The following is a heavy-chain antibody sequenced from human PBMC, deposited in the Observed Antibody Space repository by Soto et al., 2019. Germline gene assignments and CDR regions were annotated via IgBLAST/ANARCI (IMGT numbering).Heavy chain of an antibody. D-gene: IGHD6-19*01. V-gene: IGHV3-33*01. CDR2: IWYDGRNK. Sequence: QVQLVESGGGVVQPGRSLRLSCAASGFTFSSHAMHWVRQAPGKGLEWVAVIWYDGRNKYYADSVKGRFTISRDNSKNTLYLEMNSLRVEDTAVYYCARDGKYSSAPNGWFDPWGQGALVTVSS. CDR1: GFTFSSHA. CDR3: ARDGKYSSAPNGWFDP. J-gene: IGHJ5*02.